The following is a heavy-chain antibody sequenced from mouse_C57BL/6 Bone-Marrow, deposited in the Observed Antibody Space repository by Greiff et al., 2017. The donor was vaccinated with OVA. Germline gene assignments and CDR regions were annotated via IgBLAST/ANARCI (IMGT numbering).Heavy chain of an antibody. CDR1: EYEFPSHD. J-gene: IGHJ2*01. CDR2: INSDGGST. V-gene: IGHV5-2*01. Sequence: EVKLVESGGGLVQPGESLKLSCESNEYEFPSHDMSWVRKTPEKRLELVAAINSDGGSTYYPDTMERRFIISRDNTKKTLYLQMSSLRSEDTALYYCYYSNYVDYFDYWGQGTTLTVSS. D-gene: IGHD2-5*01. CDR3: YYSNYVDYFDY.